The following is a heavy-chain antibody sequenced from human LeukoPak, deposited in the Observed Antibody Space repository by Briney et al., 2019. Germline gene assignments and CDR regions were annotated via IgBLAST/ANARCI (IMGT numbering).Heavy chain of an antibody. V-gene: IGHV3-48*03. CDR1: GFTFSSYE. CDR3: ARARRDCSGGSCYPDYNWFDP. J-gene: IGHJ5*02. Sequence: PGGSLRLSCAAPGFTFSSYEMNWVRQAPGKGLDWVSYISSSGSAIYYADSVRGRFTISRDNAKNSLYLQMNSLRAEDTAVYYCARARRDCSGGSCYPDYNWFDPWGQGTLVTVSS. CDR2: ISSSGSAI. D-gene: IGHD2-15*01.